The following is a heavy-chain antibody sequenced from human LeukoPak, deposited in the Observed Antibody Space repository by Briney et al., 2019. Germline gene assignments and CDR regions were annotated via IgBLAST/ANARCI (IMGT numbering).Heavy chain of an antibody. CDR2: IRSKANSYAT. CDR1: GFTFNGPA. CDR3: TCQHDRGY. V-gene: IGHV3-73*01. J-gene: IGHJ4*02. D-gene: IGHD3-10*01. Sequence: PGGSLKLSCAASGFTFNGPAMHWVRQASGKGLEWVGRIRSKANSYATAYAASVKGRFTISRDDSKNTAYLQMNSLKTEDTAVYYCTCQHDRGYRGQGTLVTVSS.